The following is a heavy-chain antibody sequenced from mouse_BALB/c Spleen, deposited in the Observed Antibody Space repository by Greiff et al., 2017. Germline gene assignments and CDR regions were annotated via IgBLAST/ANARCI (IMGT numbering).Heavy chain of an antibody. CDR3: AKQAVYYGKEVDY. D-gene: IGHD2-1*01. Sequence: QVHVKQSGPGLVAPSQSLSITCTVSGFSLTDYGVSWIRQPPGKGLEWLGVIWGGGSTYYNSALKSRLSISKDNSKSQVFLKMNSLQTDDTAMYYSAKQAVYYGKEVDYWGQGTSVTVSS. CDR1: GFSLTDYG. V-gene: IGHV2-6-5*01. CDR2: IWGGGST. J-gene: IGHJ4*01.